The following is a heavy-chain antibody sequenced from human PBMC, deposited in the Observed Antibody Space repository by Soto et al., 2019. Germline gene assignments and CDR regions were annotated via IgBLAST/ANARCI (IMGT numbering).Heavy chain of an antibody. Sequence: PSETLSLTCTRSGGSISPYSWTWIRQSPGKGLEWIGYVSHSGRTFYTPSLKSRLTMSLDTSRSQFSLRLKSVSAADTAVYYCARLLGGYDDYGGWFAPWGQGTLVTVSS. CDR3: ARLLGGYDDYGGWFAP. D-gene: IGHD4-17*01. V-gene: IGHV4-59*01. J-gene: IGHJ5*02. CDR1: GGSISPYS. CDR2: VSHSGRT.